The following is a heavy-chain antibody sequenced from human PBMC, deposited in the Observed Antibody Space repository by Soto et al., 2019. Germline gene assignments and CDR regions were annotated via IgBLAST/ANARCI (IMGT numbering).Heavy chain of an antibody. CDR2: ISGSGGST. CDR3: AKDSRVIDFCCCCYHYYHYYLSF. D-gene: IGHD3-16*02. Sequence: GGSLRLSCAASGFTFSSYAMSWVHQAPGKGLEWVSAISGSGGSTYYADSVKGRFTISRDNSKNTLYLQMNSLRAEDTAVYYCAKDSRVIDFCCCCYHYYHYYLSFRAKGTTVTASS. V-gene: IGHV3-23*01. J-gene: IGHJ6*03. CDR1: GFTFSSYA.